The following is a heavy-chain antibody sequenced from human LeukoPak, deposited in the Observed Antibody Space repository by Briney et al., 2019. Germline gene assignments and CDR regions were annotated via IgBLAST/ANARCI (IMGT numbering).Heavy chain of an antibody. CDR1: RLTFSSYA. CDR3: AKDAQASSSWSEFFDY. J-gene: IGHJ4*02. Sequence: PGGSLRLSCAATRLTFSSYAMSWVRQAPGKGLEWVSGISGEGVSTYYADSVKGRFTVTRDKSKNMLFLQMNSLRAEDMAVYYCAKDAQASSSWSEFFDYWGQGTLVTVSS. D-gene: IGHD6-13*01. CDR2: ISGEGVST. V-gene: IGHV3-23*01.